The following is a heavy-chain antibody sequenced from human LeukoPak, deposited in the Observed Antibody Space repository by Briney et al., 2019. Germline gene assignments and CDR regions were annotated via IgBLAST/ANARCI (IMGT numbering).Heavy chain of an antibody. CDR2: INPNSGGT. CDR3: ARGGIRTAASNFDY. D-gene: IGHD6-13*01. V-gene: IGHV1-2*02. CDR1: GYTFTVSF. J-gene: IGHJ4*02. Sequence: ASVTVSCTTSGYTFTVSFMHWVRQAPGQGLEWMGWINPNSGGTKYAQKFQGRVTMTRDTAISTAYMELSRLRSDDTAVYYCARGGIRTAASNFDYWGQGTLVTVSS.